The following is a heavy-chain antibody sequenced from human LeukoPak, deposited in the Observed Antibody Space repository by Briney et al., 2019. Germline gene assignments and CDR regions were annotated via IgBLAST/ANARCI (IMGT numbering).Heavy chain of an antibody. V-gene: IGHV4-39*07. CDR2: IYYSGST. Sequence: SETLSLTCTVSGGSISSSSYYWGWIRQPPGKGLEWIGSIYYSGSTYYNPSLKSRVTMSVDTSKNQFSLKLSSVTAADTAVYYCARTTTSTPDSSGKGGAANWFDPWGQGTLVTVSS. D-gene: IGHD6-19*01. J-gene: IGHJ5*02. CDR1: GGSISSSSYY. CDR3: ARTTTSTPDSSGKGGAANWFDP.